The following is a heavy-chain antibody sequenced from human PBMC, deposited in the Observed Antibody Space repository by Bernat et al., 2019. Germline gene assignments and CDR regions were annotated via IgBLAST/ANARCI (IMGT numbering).Heavy chain of an antibody. Sequence: QITLKESGPTLVKPTQTLTLTCTFSGFSLSTSGVGVGWIRQPPGKALEWLALIYWDDDKRYSPSLKSRLTITKDTSKNQVVLTMTNMDPVDTATYYCAHIKLRYFDWLLYRSYDFDYWGQGTLVTVSS. CDR1: GFSLSTSGVG. D-gene: IGHD3-9*01. CDR2: IYWDDDK. V-gene: IGHV2-5*02. J-gene: IGHJ4*02. CDR3: AHIKLRYFDWLLYRSYDFDY.